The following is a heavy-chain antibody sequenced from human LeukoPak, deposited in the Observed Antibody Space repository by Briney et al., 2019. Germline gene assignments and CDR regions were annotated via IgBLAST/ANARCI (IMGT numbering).Heavy chain of an antibody. J-gene: IGHJ5*02. D-gene: IGHD1-26*01. CDR2: MNPNSGNT. CDR1: GYTFTSYD. V-gene: IGHV1-8*01. Sequence: ASVKVSCKASGYTFTSYDINWVRQATGQELEWMGWMNPNSGNTGYAQKFQGRVTMTRNTSISTAYMELSSLRSEDTAVYYCARGGSYYSWFDPWGQGTLVTVSS. CDR3: ARGGSYYSWFDP.